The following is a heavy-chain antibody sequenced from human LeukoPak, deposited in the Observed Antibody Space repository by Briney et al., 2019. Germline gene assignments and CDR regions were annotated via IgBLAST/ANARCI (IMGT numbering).Heavy chain of an antibody. V-gene: IGHV4-30-2*01. J-gene: IGHJ3*02. CDR2: IYHSGST. CDR1: GVSISSGGYS. CDR3: ARELDAFDI. Sequence: SETLSLTCAVSGVSISSGGYSWSWIRQPPGKGLEWIGYIYHSGSTYYNPSLRSRVTISVDRSKNQFSLKLSSVTAADTAVYYCARELDAFDIWGQGTMVTVSS.